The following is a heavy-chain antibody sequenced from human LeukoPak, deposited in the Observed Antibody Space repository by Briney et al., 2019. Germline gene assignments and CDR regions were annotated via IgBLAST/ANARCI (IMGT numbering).Heavy chain of an antibody. CDR2: INQEESET. D-gene: IGHD3-3*01. CDR3: AKDFWGAYRVDYVAY. Sequence: GASLRLSCTASGFTFSNYYMSWVRRAPGKGLEWVANINQEESETYYVDSVRSRFTISRDNSKDSLYLQMSSLTADDTAVYYCAKDFWGAYRVDYVAYWGQGTLVTVSS. CDR1: GFTFSNYY. J-gene: IGHJ4*02. V-gene: IGHV3-7*01.